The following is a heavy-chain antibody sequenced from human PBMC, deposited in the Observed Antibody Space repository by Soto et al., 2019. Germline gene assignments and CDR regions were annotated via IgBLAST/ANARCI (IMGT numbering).Heavy chain of an antibody. CDR3: ARDLTYVSGS. D-gene: IGHD1-26*01. J-gene: IGHJ4*02. V-gene: IGHV1-69*01. Sequence: QGQMVQSGAEVQKPGSSARVSCKVSGGTFSRQSISCGRQAPGQGIEWMGGIIPIFDATQYAQKFQGRRTITADESTTTFHMDLSGMRPEDTAIYYCARDLTYVSGSWGQGTVVTVS. CDR2: IIPIFDAT. CDR1: GGTFSRQS.